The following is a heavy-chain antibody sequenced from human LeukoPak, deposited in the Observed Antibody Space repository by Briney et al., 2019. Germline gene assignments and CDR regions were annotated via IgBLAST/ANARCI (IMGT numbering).Heavy chain of an antibody. CDR1: GFHFSTYG. Sequence: PGRSLRLSCAASGFHFSTYGMHWVRQAPGKGLEWVGVIWYDGSNKIYAESVKGRFTISRDNSKNTLYLQMNSLRAEDTAAYYCARDRSWGSQCYFDYWGQGTLVTVSS. CDR3: ARDRSWGSQCYFDY. D-gene: IGHD7-27*01. CDR2: IWYDGSNK. J-gene: IGHJ4*02. V-gene: IGHV3-33*01.